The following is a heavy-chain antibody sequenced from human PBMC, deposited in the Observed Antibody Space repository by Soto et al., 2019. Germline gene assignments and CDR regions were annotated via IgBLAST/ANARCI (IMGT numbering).Heavy chain of an antibody. CDR3: ARGGSDLHEGAY. D-gene: IGHD2-21*02. CDR2: INRDGSAK. V-gene: IGHV3-7*02. CDR1: GFTFNNYW. J-gene: IGHJ4*02. Sequence: EMQLVESGGGLVQPGGSLRLSFAASGFTFNNYWMTWVRQAPGKGLEWLANINRDGSAKYYVDSVKVRITISRDNADNALYLKINTLKVEDTAVYYCARGGSDLHEGAYWGQGTLVTVSS.